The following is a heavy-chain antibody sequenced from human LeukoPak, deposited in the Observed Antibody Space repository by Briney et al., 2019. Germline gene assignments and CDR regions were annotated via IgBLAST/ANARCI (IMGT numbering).Heavy chain of an antibody. CDR3: AQQLDPTYYYYGMDV. V-gene: IGHV3-74*01. CDR1: GFTFSSYW. J-gene: IGHJ6*02. Sequence: PGGSLRLSCAASGFTFSSYWMHWVRQAPGKGLVWVSRINSDGSSTSYADSVKGRSTISRDNAKNTLYLQMNSLRAEDTAVYYCAQQLDPTYYYYGMDVWGQGTTVTVSS. D-gene: IGHD6-13*01. CDR2: INSDGSST.